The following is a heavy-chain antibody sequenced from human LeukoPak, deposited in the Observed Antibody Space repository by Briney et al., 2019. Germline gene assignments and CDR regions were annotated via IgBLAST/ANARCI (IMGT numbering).Heavy chain of an antibody. CDR3: ARRVGSSESSYYFDY. CDR2: ISSDGSIT. D-gene: IGHD3-22*01. J-gene: IGHJ4*02. Sequence: AGGSLRRSCAASGFTFNIYWMHWVRQAPGKGLVWVSLISSDGSITSYADSVKGRFTISRDNAKNTVYLQMNSLRVEDTAVYYCARRVGSSESSYYFDYWGQGTLVTVSS. V-gene: IGHV3-74*01. CDR1: GFTFNIYW.